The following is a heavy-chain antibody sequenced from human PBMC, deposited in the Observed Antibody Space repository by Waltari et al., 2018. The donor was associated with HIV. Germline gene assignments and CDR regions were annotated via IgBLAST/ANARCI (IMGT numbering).Heavy chain of an antibody. CDR1: GFTFDDSA. J-gene: IGHJ2*01. Sequence: EVQLVESGGGLVQAGRPLRLSCAASGFTFDDSAIPWVRQTPGKGLEWVSGITWNSGHIDYADSVKGRFTISRDNSKNSLYLQMSNLRPDDTAFYYCVKDMGRGGARGFWYFDLWGRGTLVTVSS. CDR3: VKDMGRGGARGFWYFDL. V-gene: IGHV3-9*01. CDR2: ITWNSGHI. D-gene: IGHD1-26*01.